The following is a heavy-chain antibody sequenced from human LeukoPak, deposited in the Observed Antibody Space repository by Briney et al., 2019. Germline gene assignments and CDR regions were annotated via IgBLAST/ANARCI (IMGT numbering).Heavy chain of an antibody. J-gene: IGHJ4*02. CDR3: AGFTFFRGVITFDY. Sequence: SETLPLTRTVSGYSISNGYYWGWIRQPPGKGLEWIGSVDHSGGTYYNPSLRSRVSISVDTSKNQFSLKLSSVTAADTAVYSCAGFTFFRGVITFDYWGQGTLVTVSS. CDR1: GYSISNGYY. CDR2: VDHSGGT. V-gene: IGHV4-38-2*02. D-gene: IGHD3-10*01.